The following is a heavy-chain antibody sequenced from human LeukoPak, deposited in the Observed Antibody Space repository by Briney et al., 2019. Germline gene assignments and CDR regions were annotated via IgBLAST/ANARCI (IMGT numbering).Heavy chain of an antibody. CDR3: ARHASVDGNWPRPLDY. D-gene: IGHD6-19*01. Sequence: SETLSLTCTVSGGSISSSNYYWGWIRQPPGKGLEWIGNISYSGSTYYKPSLNTRVTISVDTSKNQFSLKLTSVTAADTAVYYCARHASVDGNWPRPLDYWGQGSLVTVSS. J-gene: IGHJ4*02. CDR1: GGSISSSNYY. V-gene: IGHV4-39*01. CDR2: ISYSGST.